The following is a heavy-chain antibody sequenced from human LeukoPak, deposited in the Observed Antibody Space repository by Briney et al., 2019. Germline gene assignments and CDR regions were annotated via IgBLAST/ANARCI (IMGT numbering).Heavy chain of an antibody. CDR2: INHSGST. J-gene: IGHJ4*02. CDR3: ARDISISDILTGYYDY. CDR1: GGSFSGYY. D-gene: IGHD3-9*01. Sequence: PSETLSLTCAVYGGSFSGYYWSWIRQPPGKGLEWIGEINHSGSTNYSPSLKSRVTISVDTSKNQFSLKLSSVTAADTAVYYCARDISISDILTGYYDYWGRGTLVTVSS. V-gene: IGHV4-34*01.